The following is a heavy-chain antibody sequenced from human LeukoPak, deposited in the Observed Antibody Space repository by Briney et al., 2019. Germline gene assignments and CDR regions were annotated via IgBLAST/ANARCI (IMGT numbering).Heavy chain of an antibody. D-gene: IGHD5-18*01. V-gene: IGHV1-2*02. CDR3: DRDQYTAMVIDY. CDR1: GYTCTGYY. J-gene: IGHJ4*02. Sequence: ASVKVSCKASGYTCTGYYMHWVRQAPGQGLEWMGWINPNSGGTNYAQKFQGRVTMTRDTSISTAYMERSSLRSDDRAVYYCDRDQYTAMVIDYRGQGPLVNVSS. CDR2: INPNSGGT.